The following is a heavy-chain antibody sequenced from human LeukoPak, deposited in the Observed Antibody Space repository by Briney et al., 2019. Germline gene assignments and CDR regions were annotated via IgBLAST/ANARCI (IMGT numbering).Heavy chain of an antibody. D-gene: IGHD4-17*01. CDR1: GFSFSSFA. V-gene: IGHV3-23*01. Sequence: GSLRLSCAASGFSFSSFAMTWVRQAPGKGLEWVSSITGGHYPTYNTDSVKGRFTISRDNSKNTLYLQMNSLRADDTAVYYCTKDPNGDYVGAFDPWGQGTLVTVSS. CDR3: TKDPNGDYVGAFDP. J-gene: IGHJ5*02. CDR2: ITGGHYPT.